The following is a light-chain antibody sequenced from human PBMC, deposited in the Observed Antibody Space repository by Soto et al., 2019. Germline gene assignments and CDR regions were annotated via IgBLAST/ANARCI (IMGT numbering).Light chain of an antibody. CDR2: WAS. CDR3: QQYESTPPT. Sequence: DIVMTQSPDSLAVSLGERATINCKSSQSVLYSSHNKNYFAWYQQRPGQPPKLLIYWASTRESGVPDRFSGSGSGTDFTLTITSLQAEDVAVYYCQQYESTPPTFGQGTKLEIK. CDR1: QSVLYSSHNKNY. V-gene: IGKV4-1*01. J-gene: IGKJ2*01.